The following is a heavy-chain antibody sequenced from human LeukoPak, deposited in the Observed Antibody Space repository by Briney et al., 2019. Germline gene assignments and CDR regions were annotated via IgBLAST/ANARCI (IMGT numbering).Heavy chain of an antibody. J-gene: IGHJ6*02. CDR1: GFTFSSYA. CDR2: ISGSGGST. Sequence: QTGGSLRLSCAASGFTFSSYAMSWVRQAPGKGLEWVSAISGSGGSTYYADSVKGRFTISRDNSKNTLYLQMNSLRAEDTAVYYCAKDLKQWLVTDGMDVWGQGTTVTVSS. D-gene: IGHD6-19*01. CDR3: AKDLKQWLVTDGMDV. V-gene: IGHV3-23*01.